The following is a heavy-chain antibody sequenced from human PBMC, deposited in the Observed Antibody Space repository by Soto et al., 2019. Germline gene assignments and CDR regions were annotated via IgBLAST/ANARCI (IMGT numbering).Heavy chain of an antibody. CDR1: GFTFSSYG. CDR2: ISYDGSNK. Sequence: GGSLRLSCAASGFTFSSYGMHWVRQAPGKGLEWVAVISYDGSNKYYADSVKGRFTISRDNSKNTLYLQMNSLRAEDTAVYYCAKDRGIAYCGGDCYLYRASRYYGMDVWGQGTTVTVSS. V-gene: IGHV3-30*18. CDR3: AKDRGIAYCGGDCYLYRASRYYGMDV. J-gene: IGHJ6*02. D-gene: IGHD2-21*02.